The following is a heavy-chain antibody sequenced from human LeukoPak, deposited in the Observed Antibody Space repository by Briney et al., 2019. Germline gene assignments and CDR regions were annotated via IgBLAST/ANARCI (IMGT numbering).Heavy chain of an antibody. CDR1: GGSFSGYY. CDR3: ARGPRPTYYYGSGSYRGSYYFDH. CDR2: INHSGST. J-gene: IGHJ4*02. Sequence: SETLSLTCAVYGGSFSGYYWSWIRQPPGKGLEWIGEINHSGSTNYNPSLKSRVTISVDTSKNQFSLKLSSVTAADTAVYYCARGPRPTYYYGSGSYRGSYYFDHWGQGTLVTVSS. V-gene: IGHV4-34*01. D-gene: IGHD3-10*01.